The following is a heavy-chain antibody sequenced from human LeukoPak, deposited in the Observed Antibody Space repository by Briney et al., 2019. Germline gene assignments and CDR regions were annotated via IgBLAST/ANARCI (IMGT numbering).Heavy chain of an antibody. CDR3: AKDRAGAN. CDR1: GFSFNKHW. J-gene: IGHJ4*02. CDR2: VNNDGTST. Sequence: PGGSLRLSCAASGFSFNKHWMHWVRQAPGKGLVWVSYVNNDGTSTIYADSVRGRFTISRDNAKRTLYLQMDSLRADDTAIYYCAKDRAGANWGQGTLVLVSS. V-gene: IGHV3-74*01.